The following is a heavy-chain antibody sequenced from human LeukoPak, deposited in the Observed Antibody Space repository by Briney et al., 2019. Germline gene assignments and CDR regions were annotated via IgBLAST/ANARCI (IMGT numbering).Heavy chain of an antibody. D-gene: IGHD2-15*01. J-gene: IGHJ3*01. CDR2: IQYDRTNE. CDR1: AFTFGSYG. Sequence: PGGSLRLSCAASAFTFGSYGMHWVRQAPGKGLEWVAYIQYDRTNEQYAHSVKGRFRISRDNSKNILYLQMNSLRTEDTAVYYCARKERAYCSGGSCYFAFDVWGQGTMVTVSS. V-gene: IGHV3-30*02. CDR3: ARKERAYCSGGSCYFAFDV.